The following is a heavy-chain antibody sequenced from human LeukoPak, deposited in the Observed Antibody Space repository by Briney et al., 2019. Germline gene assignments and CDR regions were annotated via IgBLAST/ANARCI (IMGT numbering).Heavy chain of an antibody. CDR1: GFTFSSYG. D-gene: IGHD6-19*01. Sequence: GGSLRLSCAASGFTFSSYGMHWVRQAPGKGLEWVAFIRYDGSNKYYADSVKGRFTISRDNSKNTLYLQMNSLRAEDTAVYYCAKDLYIAVAGIFDYWGQGTPVTVSS. V-gene: IGHV3-30*02. CDR3: AKDLYIAVAGIFDY. CDR2: IRYDGSNK. J-gene: IGHJ4*02.